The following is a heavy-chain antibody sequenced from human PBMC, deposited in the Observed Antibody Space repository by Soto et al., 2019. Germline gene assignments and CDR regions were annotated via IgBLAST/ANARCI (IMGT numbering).Heavy chain of an antibody. V-gene: IGHV3-74*01. CDR2: INSDGSIT. J-gene: IGHJ4*02. Sequence: GGSLRLSCAASGFTFSSYWMHWVRQAPGKGLVWVSRINSDGSITGYADSVKGRFTISRDNAKNTLYLQMNSLRAEDTAVYYCARVRGGVVIDYWGQGTLVTVSS. CDR1: GFTFSSYW. CDR3: ARVRGGVVIDY. D-gene: IGHD2-21*01.